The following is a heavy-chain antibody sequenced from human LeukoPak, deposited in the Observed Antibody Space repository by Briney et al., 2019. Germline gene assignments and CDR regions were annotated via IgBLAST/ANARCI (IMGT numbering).Heavy chain of an antibody. J-gene: IGHJ4*02. CDR3: ARVWGGETTANDSGYDFGY. V-gene: IGHV1-18*01. CDR1: GYTFTSYV. CDR2: ISAYNGNT. D-gene: IGHD5-12*01. Sequence: ASVKVSCKASGYTFTSYVVSWVRQAPGQGLEWMGWISAYNGNTNYAQKLQGRVTMTTDTTTSTAYMELRSLRSEDTDVYYCARVWGGETTANDSGYDFGYWGQGTLVTVSS.